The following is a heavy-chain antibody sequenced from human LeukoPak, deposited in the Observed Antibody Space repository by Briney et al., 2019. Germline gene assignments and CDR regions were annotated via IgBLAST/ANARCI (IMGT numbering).Heavy chain of an antibody. CDR2: FDLEESET. D-gene: IGHD6-19*01. J-gene: IGHJ1*01. V-gene: IGHV1-24*01. Sequence: ASVKVSFKGSGYTHTELSMHWVRQAPGKGLEWMGGFDLEESETIYAQTFQGRFTMNEDTYTDTAYTDLSSMRSEYTAVYYCAIRSSGWYEDFQHWGQGSLVTVSS. CDR3: AIRSSGWYEDFQH. CDR1: GYTHTELS.